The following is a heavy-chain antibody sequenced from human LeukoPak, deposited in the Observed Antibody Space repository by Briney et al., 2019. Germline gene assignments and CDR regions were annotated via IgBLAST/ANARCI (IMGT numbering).Heavy chain of an antibody. Sequence: PGGSLRLSCAASGLTFSSYWMHWVRQAPGKGLVWVSRINSDGSSTSYADSVKGRFTISRDNAKNTLYLQMNSLRAEDTAVYYCARRGAYYDSSGHTPRPAFDIWGQGTMVTVSS. V-gene: IGHV3-74*01. CDR1: GLTFSSYW. CDR2: INSDGSST. CDR3: ARRGAYYDSSGHTPRPAFDI. J-gene: IGHJ3*02. D-gene: IGHD3-22*01.